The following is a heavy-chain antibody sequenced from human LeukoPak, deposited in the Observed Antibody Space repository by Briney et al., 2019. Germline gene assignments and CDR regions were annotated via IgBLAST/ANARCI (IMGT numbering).Heavy chain of an antibody. CDR3: ASFSSAVAGTTWFDP. Sequence: GGSLRLSCAASGFTFSSYSMNWVRQAPGKGLEWVSYIGIGSNTIYYADSVKGRFTISRDNAKNSLYLQMNSLRAEDTAVYYCASFSSAVAGTTWFDPWGQGTLVTVSS. CDR2: IGIGSNTI. D-gene: IGHD6-19*01. CDR1: GFTFSSYS. V-gene: IGHV3-48*04. J-gene: IGHJ5*02.